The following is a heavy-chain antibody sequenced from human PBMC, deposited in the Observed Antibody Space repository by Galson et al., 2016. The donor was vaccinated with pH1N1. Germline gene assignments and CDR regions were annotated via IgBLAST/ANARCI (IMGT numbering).Heavy chain of an antibody. J-gene: IGHJ4*02. Sequence: SLRLSCAASGFTFSGYWMTWVRQAPGKGLEWVANIKEDGRDKSYANSVKGRFTISRDNVRNSLYLHINRLTAEDTGVYYCSREHWGPGIYCGQGTLVTVSS. CDR3: SREHWGPGIY. D-gene: IGHD7-27*01. CDR1: GFTFSGYW. CDR2: IKEDGRDK. V-gene: IGHV3-7*01.